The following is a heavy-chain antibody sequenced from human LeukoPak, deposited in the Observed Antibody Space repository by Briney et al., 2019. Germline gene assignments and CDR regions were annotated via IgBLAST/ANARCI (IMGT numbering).Heavy chain of an antibody. J-gene: IGHJ4*02. V-gene: IGHV3-9*01. CDR2: ISWNSGSI. CDR1: GFTFDDYA. D-gene: IGHD4-23*01. Sequence: GGSLRLSCAASGFTFDDYAMHWVRQAPGKGLEWVSGISWNSGSIGYADSVKGRFTISRDNAKNSLYLQMNSLRAEDTALYYCAKEINYGGNPAAFDYWGQGTLVTVSS. CDR3: AKEINYGGNPAAFDY.